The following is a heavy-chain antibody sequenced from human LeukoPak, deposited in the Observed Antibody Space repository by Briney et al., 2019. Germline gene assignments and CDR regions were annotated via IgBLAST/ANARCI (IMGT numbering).Heavy chain of an antibody. V-gene: IGHV2-5*02. CDR2: IYWDEDK. D-gene: IGHD2-2*02. CDR3: AHSVVVAAAIAVNWFEP. CDR1: GFSLTTSGVG. J-gene: IGHJ5*02. Sequence: SGPTLVNPTQTLTLTCTFSGFSLTTSGVGVGWIRQPPGKALEWLALIYWDEDKRYSPSLKSRLTITKDTSKTQVVLTMTNMDPVDTGTYYCAHSVVVAAAIAVNWFEPWGQGTLVTVSS.